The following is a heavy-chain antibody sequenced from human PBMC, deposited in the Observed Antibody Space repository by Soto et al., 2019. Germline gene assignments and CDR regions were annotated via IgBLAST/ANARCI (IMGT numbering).Heavy chain of an antibody. CDR3: ATDLGATTYNWFDP. D-gene: IGHD5-12*01. V-gene: IGHV3-23*01. CDR1: GFTFSSYA. Sequence: EVQLLESGGGLVQPGGSLRLSCAASGFTFSSYAMSWVRQAPGKGLEWVSAISGSGGSTYYADSVKGRFTISRDNSKNTLYLQMNSLRAEDTAVYYCATDLGATTYNWFDPWGQGTLVTVS. CDR2: ISGSGGST. J-gene: IGHJ5*02.